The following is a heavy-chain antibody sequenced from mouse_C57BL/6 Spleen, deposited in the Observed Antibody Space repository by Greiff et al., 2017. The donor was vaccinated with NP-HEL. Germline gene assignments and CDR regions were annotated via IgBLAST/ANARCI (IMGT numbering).Heavy chain of an antibody. CDR3: ANFDGYYRYFDV. V-gene: IGHV5-4*01. J-gene: IGHJ1*03. Sequence: EVHLVESGGGLVKPGGSLKLSCAASGFTFSSYAMSWVRQTPEKRLEWVATISDGGSYTYYPDNVKGRFTISRDNAKNNLYLQMSHLKSEDTAMYYCANFDGYYRYFDVWGTGTTVTVSS. CDR1: GFTFSSYA. CDR2: ISDGGSYT. D-gene: IGHD2-3*01.